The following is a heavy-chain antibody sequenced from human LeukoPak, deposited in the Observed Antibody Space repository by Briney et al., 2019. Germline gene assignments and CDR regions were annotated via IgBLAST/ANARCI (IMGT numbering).Heavy chain of an antibody. D-gene: IGHD3-22*01. CDR2: FDPEDGET. CDR3: ATVTSYYDSSGPTEKFDY. Sequence: GASVKASCKVSGYTLTELSMHWVRQAPGKGLEWMGGFDPEDGETIYAQKFQGRVTMTEDTSTDTAYMELSSLRSEDTAVYYCATVTSYYDSSGPTEKFDYWGQGTLVTVSS. J-gene: IGHJ4*02. CDR1: GYTLTELS. V-gene: IGHV1-24*01.